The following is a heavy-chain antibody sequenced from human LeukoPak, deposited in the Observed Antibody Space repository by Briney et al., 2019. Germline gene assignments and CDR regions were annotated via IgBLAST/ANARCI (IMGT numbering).Heavy chain of an antibody. CDR1: GGSFSGYY. D-gene: IGHD2-2*01. CDR3: ARDAGSFDY. Sequence: PSETLSLTCAVYGGSFSGYYWSWIRQPPGKGLEWIGEINHSGSTNYNPSLKSRVTISVDTSKNQFSLKLSSVTAADTAVYYCARDAGSFDYRGQETLVTVSS. J-gene: IGHJ4*02. CDR2: INHSGST. V-gene: IGHV4-34*01.